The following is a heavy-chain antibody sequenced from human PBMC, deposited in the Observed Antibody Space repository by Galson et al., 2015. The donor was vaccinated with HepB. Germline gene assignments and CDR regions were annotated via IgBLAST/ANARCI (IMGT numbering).Heavy chain of an antibody. V-gene: IGHV3-20*04. Sequence: SLRLSCAASGFTFDEYGISWVRQPPGKGLEWVSGINWNGGSTSYADSVKGRFTISRDNSKNSLYLQINSLRAEDTALYYCARNYGSGSYSDAFAIWGQGTLVTVSS. CDR2: INWNGGST. CDR1: GFTFDEYG. J-gene: IGHJ3*02. D-gene: IGHD3-10*01. CDR3: ARNYGSGSYSDAFAI.